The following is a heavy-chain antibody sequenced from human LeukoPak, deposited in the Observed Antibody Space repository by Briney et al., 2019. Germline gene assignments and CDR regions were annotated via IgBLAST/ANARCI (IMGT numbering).Heavy chain of an antibody. J-gene: IGHJ4*02. CDR1: GVSISSSIYY. CDR2: LYYSGNT. D-gene: IGHD3-9*01. V-gene: IGHV4-39*07. Sequence: PSETLSLTCTVSGVSISSSIYYWGWIRQPPGKGLEWIGSLYYSGNTYYNASLKSRVTISADTSIKQFSLKLSSVTAADTAVYYCARGKGNYDMLAGIFDYWGQGTLVTVPS. CDR3: ARGKGNYDMLAGIFDY.